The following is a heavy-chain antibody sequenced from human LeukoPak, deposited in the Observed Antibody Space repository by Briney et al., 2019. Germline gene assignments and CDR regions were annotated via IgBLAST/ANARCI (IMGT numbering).Heavy chain of an antibody. V-gene: IGHV3-48*01. CDR2: ISSDGSTI. J-gene: IGHJ4*02. CDR3: ARDPAIQTWLSAYFFDY. D-gene: IGHD3-22*01. CDR1: GFSFSRYS. Sequence: QSGGSLRLSCTASGFSFSRYSMNWVRQAPGKGLEWISYISSDGSTIYYADSVKGRFTISRDNARNSLYLQMNSLRAEDTALYYCARDPAIQTWLSAYFFDYXXQGTQVTVSS.